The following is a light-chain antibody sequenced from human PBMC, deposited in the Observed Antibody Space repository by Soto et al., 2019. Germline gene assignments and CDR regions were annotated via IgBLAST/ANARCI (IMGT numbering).Light chain of an antibody. V-gene: IGKV3-20*01. Sequence: EIVLTQSPGTQSLSPGERATLSCRASQSVSSSYLAWYQQKPGQAPRLLIYGASSRATGIPDRFSGSGSGTDFTLTITRLEPEDFAVYYCQQYGSSPRTFGQGTKLEIK. J-gene: IGKJ2*01. CDR2: GAS. CDR3: QQYGSSPRT. CDR1: QSVSSSY.